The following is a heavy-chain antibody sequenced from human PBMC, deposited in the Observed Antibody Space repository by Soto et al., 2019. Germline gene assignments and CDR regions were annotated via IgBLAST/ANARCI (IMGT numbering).Heavy chain of an antibody. CDR1: GFTFSNYW. D-gene: IGHD3-22*01. J-gene: IGHJ5*01. V-gene: IGHV3-74*03. CDR2: INSDGTTT. Sequence: PGGSLRLSCAASGFTFSNYWLHWVRQAPGKGLVWVSRINSDGTTTKYADSVKGRFTISRDNAQHTLDLQMSSLRAEDTAVCYCARGAYETSGYFNDSWGQRTLVTVSS. CDR3: ARGAYETSGYFNDS.